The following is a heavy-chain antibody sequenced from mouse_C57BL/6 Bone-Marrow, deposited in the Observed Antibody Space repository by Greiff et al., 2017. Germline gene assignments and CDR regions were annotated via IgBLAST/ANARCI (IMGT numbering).Heavy chain of an antibody. CDR3: ARILYYGRFDY. J-gene: IGHJ2*01. V-gene: IGHV1-81*01. CDR1: GYTFTSYG. Sequence: QVHVKQSGAELARPGASVKLSCKASGYTFTSYGISWVKQRTGQGLEWIGEIYPRSGNTYYNEKFKGKATLTADKSSSTAYMELRSLTSEDSAVYFCARILYYGRFDYWGQGTTLTVSS. D-gene: IGHD1-1*01. CDR2: IYPRSGNT.